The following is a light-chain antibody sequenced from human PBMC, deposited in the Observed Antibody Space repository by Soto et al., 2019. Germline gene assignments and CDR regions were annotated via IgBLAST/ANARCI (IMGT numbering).Light chain of an antibody. Sequence: EIVLTQSPGTLSLSPGERATLSCRASQSISSNYLAWFQQKPGQAPRLLIYGASSRASGIPNRFSGSGSGTDFTLTISRLELEDFAVYYCQQYGSSLWTFGHGTKVEIK. J-gene: IGKJ1*01. V-gene: IGKV3-20*01. CDR2: GAS. CDR3: QQYGSSLWT. CDR1: QSISSNY.